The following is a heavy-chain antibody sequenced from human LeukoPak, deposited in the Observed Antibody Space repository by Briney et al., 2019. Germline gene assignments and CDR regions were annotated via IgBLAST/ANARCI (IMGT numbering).Heavy chain of an antibody. J-gene: IGHJ4*02. CDR1: GGSISSSSYC. CDR3: ARDRLRWPKIDD. V-gene: IGHV4-39*06. D-gene: IGHD4-23*01. Sequence: SETLSLTCTVSGGSISSSSYCWGWIRQPPGKGLEGIGSIYYSGSTYYNPSLKSRVTISVDTSTHQFTLKLNSVTAAATAVYYCARDRLRWPKIDDWGQGTLVTVSS. CDR2: IYYSGST.